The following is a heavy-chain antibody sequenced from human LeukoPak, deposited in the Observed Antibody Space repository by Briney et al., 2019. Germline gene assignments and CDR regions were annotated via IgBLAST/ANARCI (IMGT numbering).Heavy chain of an antibody. J-gene: IGHJ6*02. CDR2: FDSENGET. Sequence: ASVKVSCKVSGKTLSELSMHWVRQAPGKGLEWMGGFDSENGETIYAQKFQGRVTLTGDRSTDTTYMEMSSLRSEDTAVYYCAKGGSNPGRHNSAWGSMDVWGQGTTVTVSS. D-gene: IGHD3-16*01. CDR1: GKTLSELS. CDR3: AKGGSNPGRHNSAWGSMDV. V-gene: IGHV1-24*01.